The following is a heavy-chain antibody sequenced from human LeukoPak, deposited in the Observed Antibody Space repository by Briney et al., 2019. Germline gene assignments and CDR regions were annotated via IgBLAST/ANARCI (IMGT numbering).Heavy chain of an antibody. CDR3: ARLSRILEENFDY. Sequence: PSETLSLTCTVSGGSISSYYWSWIRQPPGKGLEWIGYIYYSRSTNYNPSLKSRVTISVDTSKNQFSLKLSSVTAADTAVYHCARLSRILEENFDYWGQGTLVTVSS. V-gene: IGHV4-59*08. CDR1: GGSISSYY. CDR2: IYYSRST. D-gene: IGHD2-15*01. J-gene: IGHJ4*02.